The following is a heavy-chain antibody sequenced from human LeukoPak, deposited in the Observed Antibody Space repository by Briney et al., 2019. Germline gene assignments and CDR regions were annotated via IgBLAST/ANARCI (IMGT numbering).Heavy chain of an antibody. J-gene: IGHJ6*03. D-gene: IGHD3-3*01. CDR3: ARGYTIFGVVIRYYYYMDV. V-gene: IGHV4-4*07. CDR1: GGSISSYY. CDR2: IYTSGST. Sequence: SETLSLTCTVSGGSISSYYWSWIRQPAGKGLEWIGRIYTSGSTNYNPSLKSRVTMSVDTSKNQFSLKLSSVTAADTAVYYCARGYTIFGVVIRYYYYMDVWGKGTTVTVSS.